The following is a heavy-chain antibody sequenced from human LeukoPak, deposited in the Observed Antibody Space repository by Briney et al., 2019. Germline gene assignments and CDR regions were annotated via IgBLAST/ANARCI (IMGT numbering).Heavy chain of an antibody. Sequence: PGGSLRLSCAASGFTFSSYSMNWVRQAPGKGVEWVSSISSSSSYIYYADSVKGRFTISRDNDKNSLYLKMNSLRAEDTAVYYCARESTGPGSSSWFDYWGQGTLVTVSS. J-gene: IGHJ4*02. CDR1: GFTFSSYS. D-gene: IGHD6-13*01. V-gene: IGHV3-21*01. CDR3: ARESTGPGSSSWFDY. CDR2: ISSSSSYI.